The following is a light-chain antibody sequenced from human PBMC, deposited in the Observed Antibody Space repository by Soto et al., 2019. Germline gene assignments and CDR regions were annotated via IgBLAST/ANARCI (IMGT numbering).Light chain of an antibody. Sequence: QSVLTQPPSVSAAPGQKVTISCSGSSSNIGGNSVSWYQQLPGTAPKLLIYDDNKRPSGIPDRFSGSKSGTSATLGITGFQTGDEADYYCGSWDSSLSAYVFGLGPRSPS. CDR3: GSWDSSLSAYV. J-gene: IGLJ1*01. CDR2: DDN. V-gene: IGLV1-51*01. CDR1: SSNIGGNS.